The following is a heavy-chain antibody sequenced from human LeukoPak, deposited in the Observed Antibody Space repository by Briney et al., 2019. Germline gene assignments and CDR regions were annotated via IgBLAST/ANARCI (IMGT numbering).Heavy chain of an antibody. Sequence: GGSLRLSCAASGFTFSNYWMHWVRQAPGKGPGWVSRIKSDGSSTRFADSVQGRFTIYRDNGKNTLYLQMNSLRAEDTAVYYCARGGETNNWYPGYFDHWGQGALVTVSS. CDR2: IKSDGSST. CDR1: GFTFSNYW. D-gene: IGHD1-1*01. J-gene: IGHJ4*02. V-gene: IGHV3-74*01. CDR3: ARGGETNNWYPGYFDH.